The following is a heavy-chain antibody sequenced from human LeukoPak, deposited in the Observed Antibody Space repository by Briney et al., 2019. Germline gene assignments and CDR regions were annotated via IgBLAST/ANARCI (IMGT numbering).Heavy chain of an antibody. J-gene: IGHJ5*02. CDR3: ARQTERFYGPSGYYDH. D-gene: IGHD3-22*01. V-gene: IGHV4-39*01. CDR1: GGSISSPSFY. Sequence: SETLSLTCTVSGGSISSPSFYWGWIRLSPGKGLEWIGSVYYSGITFYNPSLKSRVTISVDTSKNQFSLKLNSVTAADTAVYYCARQTERFYGPSGYYDHWGQGTLVTVSS. CDR2: VYYSGIT.